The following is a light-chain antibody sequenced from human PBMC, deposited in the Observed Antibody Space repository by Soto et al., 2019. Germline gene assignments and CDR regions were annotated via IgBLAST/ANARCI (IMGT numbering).Light chain of an antibody. CDR3: TSYTAKNTPV. CDR1: TSDIHDFNS. CDR2: DVN. J-gene: IGLJ1*01. Sequence: QSALTQPASVSGSPGQSITISCSGPTSDIHDFNSISWYRHHPGKAPRLIVYDVNKRPSGISPRFSGSKSGLTASLTISGLQGEDEADYFCTSYTAKNTPVVGTGTKVTVL. V-gene: IGLV2-14*01.